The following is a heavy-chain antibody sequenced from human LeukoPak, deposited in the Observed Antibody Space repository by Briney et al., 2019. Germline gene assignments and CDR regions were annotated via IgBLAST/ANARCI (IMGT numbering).Heavy chain of an antibody. CDR3: TPAYYYGSGSPDH. J-gene: IGHJ4*02. Sequence: GGSLRLSCAASGFTFTNACMNWVRQAPGKGLEWVGHIKSKTDGGTTTYAAPVKGRFTISRDDSKDTLYLQMNNLKTEDTAVYYCTPAYYYGSGSPDHWGQGTLVTVSS. D-gene: IGHD3-10*01. CDR2: IKSKTDGGTT. V-gene: IGHV3-15*01. CDR1: GFTFTNAC.